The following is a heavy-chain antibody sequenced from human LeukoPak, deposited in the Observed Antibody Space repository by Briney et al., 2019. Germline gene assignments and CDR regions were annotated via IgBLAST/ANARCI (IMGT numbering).Heavy chain of an antibody. Sequence: ASVRVSCKVSGDSLTELCMYRVRQAPGKWLEWMGGYDPEDGETIYAQKFQGRVTMTEDTSTDTAYMELSSLRSEDTAVYYCATRGAKYYYDSSGPREIDYWGQGTLVTVSS. CDR2: YDPEDGET. CDR1: GDSLTELC. D-gene: IGHD3-22*01. V-gene: IGHV1-24*01. J-gene: IGHJ4*02. CDR3: ATRGAKYYYDSSGPREIDY.